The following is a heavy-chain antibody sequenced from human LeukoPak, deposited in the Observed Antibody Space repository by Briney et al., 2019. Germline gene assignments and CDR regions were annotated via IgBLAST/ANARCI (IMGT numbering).Heavy chain of an antibody. CDR3: ARGLDYYDSSGYYGNDAFDI. D-gene: IGHD3-22*01. CDR1: GYTFTGYY. V-gene: IGHV1-2*02. J-gene: IGHJ3*02. Sequence: ASVKVSCKASGYTFTGYYMHWVRQAPGQGLEWMGWINPNSGGTNYAQKFQGRVTMTRDTSISTAYMELSRLRSDDTAVYYCARGLDYYDSSGYYGNDAFDIWGQGTMVIVSS. CDR2: INPNSGGT.